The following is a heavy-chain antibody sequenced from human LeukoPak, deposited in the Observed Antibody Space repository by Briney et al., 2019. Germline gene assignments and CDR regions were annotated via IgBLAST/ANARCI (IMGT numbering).Heavy chain of an antibody. CDR2: ISAYNGNT. V-gene: IGHV1-18*01. CDR3: ARDEPDYCSGGSCYVH. CDR1: GYTFTSYG. D-gene: IGHD2-15*01. Sequence: ASVKVSCKASGYTFTSYGISWVRQAPGQGLEWMGWISAYNGNTNYAQKLQGRVTMTTDTSTSTAYMELRSLRSDDTAVYYCARDEPDYCSGGSCYVHWGQGTLVTVSS. J-gene: IGHJ4*02.